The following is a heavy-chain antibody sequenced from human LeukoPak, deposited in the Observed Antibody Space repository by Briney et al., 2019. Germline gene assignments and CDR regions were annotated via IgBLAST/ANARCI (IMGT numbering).Heavy chain of an antibody. J-gene: IGHJ4*02. CDR2: INYSGST. Sequence: PSETLSLTCTVSGGPISSSRYFWGWIRQPPGKGLEWIGSINYSGSTYYNPSLKSRVTISVDTSENQFSLKLSSVTAADTAVFYCARLSPYLGSGSSAFPDDFWGQGTLVTVSS. CDR1: GGPISSSRYF. D-gene: IGHD3-10*01. V-gene: IGHV4-39*01. CDR3: ARLSPYLGSGSSAFPDDF.